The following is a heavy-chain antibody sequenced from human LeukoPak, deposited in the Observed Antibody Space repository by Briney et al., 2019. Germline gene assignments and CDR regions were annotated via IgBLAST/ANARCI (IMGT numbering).Heavy chain of an antibody. CDR2: INTNTGNP. CDR3: ARSTSWKLYTHFDH. Sequence: GASVTVSCKASGYTFTSYAMNWVRQAPGQGLEWMGWINTNTGNPTYAQGFTGRFVFSFDTSLSTSYLQISSLKAEDTAVYYCARSTSWKLYTHFDHWGQGTLVSVSS. CDR1: GYTFTSYA. V-gene: IGHV7-4-1*02. J-gene: IGHJ4*02. D-gene: IGHD1-1*01.